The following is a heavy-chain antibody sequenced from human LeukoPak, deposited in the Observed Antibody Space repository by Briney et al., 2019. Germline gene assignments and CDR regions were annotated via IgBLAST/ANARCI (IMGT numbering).Heavy chain of an antibody. V-gene: IGHV3-48*04. Sequence: GGSLRLSCAASGFTFSSYWMHWVRQAPGKGLEWVSYISSSGSTIYYADSVKGRFTISRDNAKNSLYLQMNSLRAEDTAVYYCARDLSLRIPGRGAFDIWGQGTMVTVSS. J-gene: IGHJ3*02. CDR1: GFTFSSYW. CDR2: ISSSGSTI. CDR3: ARDLSLRIPGRGAFDI. D-gene: IGHD5-12*01.